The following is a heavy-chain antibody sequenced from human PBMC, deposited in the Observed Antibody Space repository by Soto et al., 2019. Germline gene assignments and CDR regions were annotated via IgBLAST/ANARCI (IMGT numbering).Heavy chain of an antibody. CDR3: ATHSWDH. Sequence: EVQVSESGGGLVQPGGSLRLSCAASGLTFSKADMSWVRQAPGKGLEWVSAITGSGVNTYYADSVKGRFTVSRDNSKNTLFLQINSLRVEDTAIYYCATHSWDHWGQGTLVTVSS. CDR1: GLTFSKAD. J-gene: IGHJ4*02. V-gene: IGHV3-23*01. CDR2: ITGSGVNT.